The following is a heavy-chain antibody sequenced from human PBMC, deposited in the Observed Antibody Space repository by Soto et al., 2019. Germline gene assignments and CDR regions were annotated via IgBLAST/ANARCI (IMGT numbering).Heavy chain of an antibody. CDR1: GFTFSSYA. V-gene: IGHV3-23*01. CDR2: ISGSGGST. J-gene: IGHJ6*02. D-gene: IGHD2-15*01. CDR3: AKGGGGYYYGMDV. Sequence: SLRLSCAASGFTFSSYAMSGVRQAPGKGLEWVSAISGSGGSTYYADSVKGRFTISRDNSKNKLYLQMNSLRAEDTAVYYCAKGGGGYYYGMDVWGQGTTVTVSS.